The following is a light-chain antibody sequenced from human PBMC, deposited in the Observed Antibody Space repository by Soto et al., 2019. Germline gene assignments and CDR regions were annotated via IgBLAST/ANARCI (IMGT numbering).Light chain of an antibody. CDR2: DAS. CDR1: QSVTSRW. Sequence: EIVLTQSPATLSLSPGERATLSCGASQSVTSRWLAWYQQKPGLAPRLLIYDASTRATGIPDRFSGSGSGTDFTLSISRLEPEDFAVYYCHQYGSKPLSFGGGTKVEIK. CDR3: HQYGSKPLS. J-gene: IGKJ4*01. V-gene: IGKV3D-20*01.